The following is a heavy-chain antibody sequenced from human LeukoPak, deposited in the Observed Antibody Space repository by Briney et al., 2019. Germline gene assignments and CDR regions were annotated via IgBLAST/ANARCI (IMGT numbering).Heavy chain of an antibody. D-gene: IGHD3-22*01. CDR1: GGSISSYY. V-gene: IGHV4-4*07. CDR2: IYTSGST. Sequence: SETLSLTCTVSGGSISSYYWSWIRQPAGKGLEWIGRIYTSGSTNYNPSLKSRVTTSVDTSKNQFSLKLSSVTAADTAVYYCARMGYYYDSSGYWEYFQHWGQGTLVTVSS. CDR3: ARMGYYYDSSGYWEYFQH. J-gene: IGHJ1*01.